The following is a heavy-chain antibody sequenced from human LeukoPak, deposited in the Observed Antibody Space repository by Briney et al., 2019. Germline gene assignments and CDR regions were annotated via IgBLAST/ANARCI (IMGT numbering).Heavy chain of an antibody. J-gene: IGHJ4*02. V-gene: IGHV3-23*01. Sequence: SGGSLRLSCAASGFTFSSYAMSWARQAPGKGLEWVSAISGSGGSTYYADSVKGRFTISRDNSKNTLYLQMNSLRAEDTAVYYCAKVAYCGGDCYYDYWGQGTLVTVSS. CDR2: ISGSGGST. D-gene: IGHD2-21*02. CDR3: AKVAYCGGDCYYDY. CDR1: GFTFSSYA.